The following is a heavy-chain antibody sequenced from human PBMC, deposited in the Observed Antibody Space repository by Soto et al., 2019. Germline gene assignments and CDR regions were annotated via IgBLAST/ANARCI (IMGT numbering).Heavy chain of an antibody. CDR3: ARSSGHYRPFDS. CDR2: ITSRSDTI. V-gene: IGHV3-48*03. CDR1: GFTFSSYE. Sequence: GGSLRLSCAASGFTFSSYEMNWVRQAPGEGLEWVSHITSRSDTIYYADSVKARFTISRDNAESSRYLQMHSLRAEDTAVYYCARSSGHYRPFDSWGQGT. J-gene: IGHJ4*02. D-gene: IGHD3-22*01.